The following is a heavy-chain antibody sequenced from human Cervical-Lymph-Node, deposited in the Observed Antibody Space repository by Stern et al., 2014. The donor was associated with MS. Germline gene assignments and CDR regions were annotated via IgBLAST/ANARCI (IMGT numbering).Heavy chain of an antibody. D-gene: IGHD6-19*01. Sequence: QVTLKESGHAPVKPTQTLTLTCAFSGFSLSTSGVGVGWIRQPPGKALEWLSVIYWDDDKRYSPSLKSRLTITKDTSKNQVVLTMTNMDPVDTATYYCAHLSGWPYYLDYWGQGIQVTVSS. CDR2: IYWDDDK. V-gene: IGHV2-5*02. CDR1: GFSLSTSGVG. J-gene: IGHJ4*02. CDR3: AHLSGWPYYLDY.